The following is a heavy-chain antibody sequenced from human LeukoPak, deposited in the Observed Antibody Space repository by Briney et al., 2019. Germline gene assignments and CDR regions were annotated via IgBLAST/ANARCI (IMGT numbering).Heavy chain of an antibody. J-gene: IGHJ6*02. CDR2: IKSKTDGGTT. CDR1: GFTFSNAW. Sequence: PGGSPRLSCAASGFTFSNAWMSWVRQAPGKGLEWVGRIKSKTDGGTTDYAAPVKGRFTISRDDSENALYLQMNSLKTEDTAVYYCTTSLQPTATYYYYYGMDVWGQGTTVTVSS. D-gene: IGHD2-2*01. V-gene: IGHV3-15*01. CDR3: TTSLQPTATYYYYYGMDV.